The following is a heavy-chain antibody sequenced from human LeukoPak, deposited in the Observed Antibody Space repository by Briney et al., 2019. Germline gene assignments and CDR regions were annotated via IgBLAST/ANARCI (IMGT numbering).Heavy chain of an antibody. Sequence: GGSLRLSCAASGFTFSSYAMHWVRQAPGKGLEWVAVISYDGSNKYYADSVKGRFTISRDNSKNTLYLQMNSLRAEDTAVYHCARRMVRGVYYYYYGMDVWGQGTTVTVSS. D-gene: IGHD3-10*01. J-gene: IGHJ6*02. CDR1: GFTFSSYA. CDR2: ISYDGSNK. V-gene: IGHV3-30-3*01. CDR3: ARRMVRGVYYYYYGMDV.